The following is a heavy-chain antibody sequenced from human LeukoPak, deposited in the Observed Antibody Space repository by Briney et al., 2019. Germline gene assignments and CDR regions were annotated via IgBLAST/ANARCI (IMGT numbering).Heavy chain of an antibody. CDR2: IIPIFGTA. J-gene: IGHJ6*04. V-gene: IGHV1-69*13. Sequence: SVKVSCKASGGTFSSYAISWVRQTPGQGLEWMGGIIPIFGTANYAQKFQGRVTITADESTSTAYMELSSLRSEDTAVYYCARGAGLCSGGSCYDYYYGMDVWGKGTTVTVSS. D-gene: IGHD2-15*01. CDR3: ARGAGLCSGGSCYDYYYGMDV. CDR1: GGTFSSYA.